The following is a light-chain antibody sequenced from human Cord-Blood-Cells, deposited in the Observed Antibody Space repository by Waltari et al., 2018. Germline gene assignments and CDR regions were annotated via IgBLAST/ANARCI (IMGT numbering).Light chain of an antibody. CDR1: SSDVGSYNF. Sequence: QSALTQPASVSGSPGQSITISCTGTSSDVGSYNFVPWYQQHPGKAPKLMIYEGSKRPSGVSNRFSGSKSGNTASLTISGLQAEDEADYYCCSYAGSSTYWVFGGGTKLTVL. J-gene: IGLJ3*02. CDR2: EGS. CDR3: CSYAGSSTYWV. V-gene: IGLV2-23*01.